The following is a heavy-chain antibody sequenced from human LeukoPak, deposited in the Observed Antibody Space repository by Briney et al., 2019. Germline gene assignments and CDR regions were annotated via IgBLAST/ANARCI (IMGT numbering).Heavy chain of an antibody. Sequence: PGGSLRLSCAASGFTFSSYSMNWVRQAPGKGLEWVANIQQDGIKKYYVDSVEGRFTISRENAKNSLFLQMSSLRADDTAVYYCGRELDGSVDYWGQGTLVTVSS. V-gene: IGHV3-7*01. D-gene: IGHD3-10*01. CDR2: IQQDGIKK. J-gene: IGHJ4*02. CDR3: GRELDGSVDY. CDR1: GFTFSSYS.